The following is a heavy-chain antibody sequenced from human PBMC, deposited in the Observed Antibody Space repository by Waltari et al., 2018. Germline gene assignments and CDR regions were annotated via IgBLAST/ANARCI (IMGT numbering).Heavy chain of an antibody. V-gene: IGHV3-30-3*01. Sequence: QVQLVESGGGVVQPGRSLRLSWAASGFTFSSYAMHWVRQAPGKGLEWVAVISYDGSNKYYADSVKGRFTISRDNSKNTLYLQMNSLRAEDTAVYYCARDLGEMATIHWGQGTLVTVSS. CDR2: ISYDGSNK. D-gene: IGHD5-12*01. CDR3: ARDLGEMATIH. J-gene: IGHJ1*01. CDR1: GFTFSSYA.